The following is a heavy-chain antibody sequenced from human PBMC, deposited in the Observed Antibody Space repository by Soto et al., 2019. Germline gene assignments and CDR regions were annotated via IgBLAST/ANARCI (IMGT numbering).Heavy chain of an antibody. CDR1: GGSISSGGYS. J-gene: IGHJ5*02. CDR2: IYHSGST. CDR3: CGGRSSAHSDWFDP. Sequence: PSETLSLTCAVSGGSISSGGYSWSWIRQPPGKGLEWIGYIYHSGSTYYNPSLKSRVTISVDRSKNQFSLKLSSVTAADTAVYSCCGGRSSAHSDWFDPWGQGTLVTVSS. V-gene: IGHV4-30-2*01. D-gene: IGHD3-16*01.